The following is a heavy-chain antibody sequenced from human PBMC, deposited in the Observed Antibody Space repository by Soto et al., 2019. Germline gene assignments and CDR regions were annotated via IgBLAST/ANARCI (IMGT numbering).Heavy chain of an antibody. CDR1: GFSLSTSGVG. CDR2: MYWDDDK. CDR3: AHAMLTFGGVPFDY. Sequence: QITLKESGPTLVKPTQTLTLTCTFSGFSLSTSGVGVSWIRQPPGKALEWLALMYWDDDKRYSPPLKSRLTITKDTAKKQVVRRMTNMDPVDTATYYCAHAMLTFGGVPFDYWGQGTLVTVSS. D-gene: IGHD3-16*01. J-gene: IGHJ4*02. V-gene: IGHV2-5*02.